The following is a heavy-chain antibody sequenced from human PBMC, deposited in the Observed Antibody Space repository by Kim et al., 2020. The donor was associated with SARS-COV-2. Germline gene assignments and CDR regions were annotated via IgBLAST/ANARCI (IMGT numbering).Heavy chain of an antibody. CDR2: INHSGST. V-gene: IGHV4-34*01. CDR3: ARGPEYYDFWSAAFDI. J-gene: IGHJ3*02. CDR1: GGSFSGYY. D-gene: IGHD3-3*01. Sequence: ETLSLTCAVYGGSFSGYYWSWIRQPPGKGLEWIGEINHSGSTNYNPSLKSRVTISVDTSKNQFSLKLSSVTAADTAVYYCARGPEYYDFWSAAFDIWGQGTMVTVSS.